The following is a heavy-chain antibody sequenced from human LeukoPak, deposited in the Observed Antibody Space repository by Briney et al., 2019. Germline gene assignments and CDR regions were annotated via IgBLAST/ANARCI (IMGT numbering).Heavy chain of an antibody. D-gene: IGHD1-26*01. Sequence: SGGSLTLSCAASGFTFSSYAMSWVRQAPGKGLEWVSAISGSGGSTYYADSVKGRFTISRDNSKNTLYLQMNSLRAEDTAVYYCAKDIVPSWYSGSHSFDYWGQGTLVTVSS. CDR3: AKDIVPSWYSGSHSFDY. J-gene: IGHJ4*02. CDR1: GFTFSSYA. CDR2: ISGSGGST. V-gene: IGHV3-23*01.